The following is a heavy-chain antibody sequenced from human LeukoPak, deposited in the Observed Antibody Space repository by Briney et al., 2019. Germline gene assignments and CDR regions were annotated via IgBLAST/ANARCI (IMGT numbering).Heavy chain of an antibody. Sequence: SETLSLTCTVSVDSTSSYYGSWIRHPPGGGVGWIGYIYYSGSTNYTPSLKSRVTISVDTSKNQFSLELSSVTAADTAVYYCARSGRWLQLEGFDYWGQGTLVTVSS. CDR1: VDSTSSYY. V-gene: IGHV4-59*01. CDR3: ARSGRWLQLEGFDY. D-gene: IGHD5-24*01. J-gene: IGHJ4*02. CDR2: IYYSGST.